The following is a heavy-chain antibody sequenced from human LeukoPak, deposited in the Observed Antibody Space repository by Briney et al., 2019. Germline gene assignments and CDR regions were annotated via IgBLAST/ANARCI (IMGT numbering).Heavy chain of an antibody. J-gene: IGHJ4*02. CDR1: GGSISSSSYY. Sequence: PSETLSLTCTVSGGSISSSSYYWGWIRQPPGKGLEWIGSIYYSGSTYYNPSLKSRVTISVDTSKNQFSLKLRSVTAADTAVYYCAREGGDHIVVVPAAIPQAPYFDYWGQGTLVTVSS. D-gene: IGHD2-2*02. CDR3: AREGGDHIVVVPAAIPQAPYFDY. CDR2: IYYSGST. V-gene: IGHV4-39*07.